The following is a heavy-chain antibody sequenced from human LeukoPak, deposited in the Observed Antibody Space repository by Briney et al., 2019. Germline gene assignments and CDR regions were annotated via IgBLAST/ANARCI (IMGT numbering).Heavy chain of an antibody. V-gene: IGHV3-30*03. CDR2: ISHDGSDK. CDR1: GFSFSSYG. J-gene: IGHJ4*02. CDR3: AGQVVVIRV. D-gene: IGHD3-22*01. Sequence: PGGSLRLSCAASGFSFSSYGIHWVRQAPGKGLEWVAVISHDGSDKYYADSVKGRFTISRDNSKNTLYLQMNSLRAEDTAVYYCAGQVVVIRVWGQGTLVTVSS.